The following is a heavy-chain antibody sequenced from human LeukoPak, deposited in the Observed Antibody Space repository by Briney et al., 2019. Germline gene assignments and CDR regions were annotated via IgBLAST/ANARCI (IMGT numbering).Heavy chain of an antibody. J-gene: IGHJ4*02. CDR2: INHSGST. CDR1: GGSFSAHY. Sequence: PSETLSLTCAVYGGSFSAHYWNWIRQPPGKGLEWIGEINHSGSTNYIPSLKSRVTISVDTSKNQFSLKLSSVTAADTAVYYCARHFPYCSSTSCADYWGQGTLVTVSS. V-gene: IGHV4-34*01. CDR3: ARHFPYCSSTSCADY. D-gene: IGHD2-2*01.